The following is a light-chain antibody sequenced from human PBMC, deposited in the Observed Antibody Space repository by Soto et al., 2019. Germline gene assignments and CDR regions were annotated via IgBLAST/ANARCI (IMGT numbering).Light chain of an antibody. V-gene: IGKV3-20*01. CDR1: QSVRGNY. Sequence: EIVLTQSPGTLSLSPGERATLSCRASQSVRGNYLAWYQQKTGQAPRLLISGASSRASGIPDRFSGSGSGTDFTLTISRLEPEDVAVYYCEQYGFSLRTFGQWSKVEI. CDR2: GAS. CDR3: EQYGFSLRT. J-gene: IGKJ1*01.